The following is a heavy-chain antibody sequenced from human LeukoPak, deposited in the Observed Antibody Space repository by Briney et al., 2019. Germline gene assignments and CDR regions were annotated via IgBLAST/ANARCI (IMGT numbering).Heavy chain of an antibody. V-gene: IGHV4-34*01. CDR3: ASSVGSTDY. CDR2: INHRGST. CDR1: GESLSKYY. J-gene: IGHJ4*02. D-gene: IGHD1-26*01. Sequence: ETLSLTCAVYGESLSKYYWTWIGQPPGKGLEWIGEINHRGSTSLNSSLKSRVTLSVDTSKHQFSLKLTSMTAADAAVYYCASSVGSTDYWGRGTLDTVSS.